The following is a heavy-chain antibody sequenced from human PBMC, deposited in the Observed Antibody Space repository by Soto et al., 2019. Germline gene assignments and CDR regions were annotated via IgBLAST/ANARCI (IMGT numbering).Heavy chain of an antibody. CDR3: ARAVTLRGIYYYSYYMDV. D-gene: IGHD3-10*01. V-gene: IGHV4-34*01. Sequence: QVQLQQWGAGLLKPSETLSLTCAVYGGSFRGYYWSWIRQPPGKGLEWIGEINHSGSTNYNPSLKSRVTIPVDTSKNQFSLKLSSVTAADTAVYYCARAVTLRGIYYYSYYMDVWGKGTTVTVSS. CDR1: GGSFRGYY. CDR2: INHSGST. J-gene: IGHJ6*03.